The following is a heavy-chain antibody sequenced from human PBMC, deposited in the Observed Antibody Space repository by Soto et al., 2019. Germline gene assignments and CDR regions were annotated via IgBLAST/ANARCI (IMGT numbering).Heavy chain of an antibody. V-gene: IGHV3-30-3*01. CDR2: ISSDGSTK. D-gene: IGHD6-13*01. CDR3: ARVRAAPSTYWFDP. CDR1: GFTFSTYV. J-gene: IGHJ5*02. Sequence: GGSLRLSCAGSGFTFSTYVMHWVRQAPGKGLEWVAVISSDGSTKYYADSVKGRFTISRDNSNNTLYLQMSSLRPEDTAVYYCARVRAAPSTYWFDPWGQGTLVTVSS.